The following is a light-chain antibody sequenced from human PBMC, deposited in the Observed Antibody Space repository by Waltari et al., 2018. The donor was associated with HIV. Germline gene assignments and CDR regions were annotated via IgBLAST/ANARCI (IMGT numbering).Light chain of an antibody. Sequence: QSALTQPRPGSGSPGQPVTISCIGALIGVGDYKYVSWYQHHPGKATTLLIDDFNKRPSGVPYRVSCTNSGNTASLLISGLHAEDEADYYCFSWAGMKSLRVFGGGTKRTVL. V-gene: IGLV2-11*01. J-gene: IGLJ3*02. CDR3: FSWAGMKSLRV. CDR1: LIGVGDYKY. CDR2: DFN.